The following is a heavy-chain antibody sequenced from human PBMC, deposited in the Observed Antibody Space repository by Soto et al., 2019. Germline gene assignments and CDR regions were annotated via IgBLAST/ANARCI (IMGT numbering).Heavy chain of an antibody. J-gene: IGHJ4*02. D-gene: IGHD3-3*01. V-gene: IGHV4-31*03. CDR3: ARAPETPPIFGVVRPYFFDF. CDR2: IFYGDSF. CDR1: GGSISSGGSY. Sequence: QVQLQESGPGLVKSSQTLSLTCTVSGGSISSGGSYWSWIRQRPGKGLEWIGYIFYGDSFYYTPSLKGRVVILADTSKNQFTLKLSSVTDADKAVYYCARAPETPPIFGVVRPYFFDFWGQGTLVTVSS.